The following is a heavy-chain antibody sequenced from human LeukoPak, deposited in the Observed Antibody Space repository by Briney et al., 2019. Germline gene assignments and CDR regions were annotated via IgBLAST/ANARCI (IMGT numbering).Heavy chain of an antibody. CDR2: INPNSGGT. D-gene: IGHD3-3*01. J-gene: IGHJ4*02. CDR1: GYTFTGYY. Sequence: ASVKVSCKASGYTFTGYYMHWVRQAPGQVLEWMGWINPNSGGTNYAQKFQGRVTMTRDTSISTAYMELSRLRSDDTAVYYCARDGESLTADYFDYWGQGTLVTVSS. CDR3: ARDGESLTADYFDY. V-gene: IGHV1-2*02.